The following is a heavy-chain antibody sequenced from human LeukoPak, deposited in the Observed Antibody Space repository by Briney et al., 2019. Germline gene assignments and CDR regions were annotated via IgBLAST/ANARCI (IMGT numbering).Heavy chain of an antibody. V-gene: IGHV3-23*01. CDR2: ISASAAMT. D-gene: IGHD1-26*01. J-gene: IGHJ4*02. CDR1: GFTFNNYV. Sequence: GSLRLSFAASGFTFNNYVMTWVRQAPGKGLEWVSSISASAAMTYYADSVRGRFTVSRDNSNNTLYLQMSSLTAADTAVYYCAKDRSIGTYYTFDHWGQGTLVTVSS. CDR3: AKDRSIGTYYTFDH.